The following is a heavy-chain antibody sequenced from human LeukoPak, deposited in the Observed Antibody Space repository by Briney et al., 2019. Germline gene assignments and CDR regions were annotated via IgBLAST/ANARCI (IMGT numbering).Heavy chain of an antibody. CDR1: GGSINNGGYY. Sequence: SQTLSLTCTVSGGSINNGGYYWSWIRQHPGKGLEWIGYIYYSGSTYYNPSLESRVTISLDTSMNQFSLRLSSVTAADTAVYYCARLVGSSSPYFDYWGQGTLVTVSS. CDR3: ARLVGSSSPYFDY. D-gene: IGHD6-6*01. V-gene: IGHV4-31*03. CDR2: IYYSGST. J-gene: IGHJ4*02.